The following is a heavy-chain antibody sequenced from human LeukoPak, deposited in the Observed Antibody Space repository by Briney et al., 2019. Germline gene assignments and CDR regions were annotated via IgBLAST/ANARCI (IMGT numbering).Heavy chain of an antibody. D-gene: IGHD6-19*01. CDR2: INQRRNS. CDR3: ARHGWHAWYFDL. Sequence: SETLSLTCVVYGGSFSGYSWSWIRQPPGKGLEWIGEINQRRNSNYNPSLKSRVTISIDTSKNQFSLKLSSVTAADTAVYYCARHGWHAWYFDLWGRGTLVTVSS. V-gene: IGHV4-34*01. CDR1: GGSFSGYS. J-gene: IGHJ2*01.